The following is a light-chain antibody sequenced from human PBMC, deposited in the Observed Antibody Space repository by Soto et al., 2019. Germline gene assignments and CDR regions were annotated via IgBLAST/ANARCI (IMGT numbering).Light chain of an antibody. CDR2: AAS. Sequence: DIQLTQSPSFLSASVGDRVTITCRASQGISSYLAWYQQKPGKAPKLLIYAASTLQSGVPSRFSGSGSGTEFTLTISSLQPEDFATDYCQQHNSYPPVTFGGGTKVEIK. CDR1: QGISSY. CDR3: QQHNSYPPVT. V-gene: IGKV1-9*01. J-gene: IGKJ4*01.